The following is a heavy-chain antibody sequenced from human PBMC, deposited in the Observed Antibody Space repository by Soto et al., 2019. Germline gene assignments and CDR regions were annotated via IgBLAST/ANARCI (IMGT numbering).Heavy chain of an antibody. CDR3: ARVVRGVVNWFDP. V-gene: IGHV1-18*01. J-gene: IGHJ5*02. CDR1: GDTFANFG. D-gene: IGHD3-10*01. CDR2: IATYNNNK. Sequence: HLVQSGPEVKRPGASITVSCKTSGDTFANFGLSWVRQAPGQGLEWMGWIATYNNNKNYAQKFQGRLTLTTDTSPSTAYMELESLGYDDTAVHYCARVVRGVVNWFDPWGQGTLVTVSS.